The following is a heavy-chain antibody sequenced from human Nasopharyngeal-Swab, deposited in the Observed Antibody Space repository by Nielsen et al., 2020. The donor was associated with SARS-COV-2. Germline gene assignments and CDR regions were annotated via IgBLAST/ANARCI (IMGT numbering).Heavy chain of an antibody. CDR1: GFTFSSYG. CDR3: ARDGTYYDFWSGLPDY. CDR2: IWYDGSNK. V-gene: IGHV3-33*01. J-gene: IGHJ4*02. Sequence: LKISCAASGFTFSSYGMHWVRQAPGKGLEWVAVIWYDGSNKYYADSVKGRFTISRDNSKNTLYLQMNSLRAEDTAVYYCARDGTYYDFWSGLPDYWGQGTLVTVSS. D-gene: IGHD3-3*01.